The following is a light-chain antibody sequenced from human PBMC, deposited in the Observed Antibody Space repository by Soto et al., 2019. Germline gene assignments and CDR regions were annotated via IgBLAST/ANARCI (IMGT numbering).Light chain of an antibody. V-gene: IGKV4-1*01. Sequence: DIVMTQSPDSLAVSLGERATINCKSSQRILSSSNNENCLAWYQQKPGQPPKLLIYWASIRESGVPDRFSGSGSGTEFTLPISSLQAEDAAVYYCQQYYSTPPYTFGQGTKLEIK. J-gene: IGKJ2*01. CDR2: WAS. CDR1: QRILSSSNNENC. CDR3: QQYYSTPPYT.